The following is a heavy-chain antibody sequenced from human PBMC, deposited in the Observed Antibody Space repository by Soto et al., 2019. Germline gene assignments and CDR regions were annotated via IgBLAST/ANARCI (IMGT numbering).Heavy chain of an antibody. D-gene: IGHD3-16*02. CDR3: IIRPGHRNYYFDY. CDR1: GFSLSTSGVA. CDR2: IYWDDGK. Sequence: QITLKESGPMVVKPTQTLTLTCTFSGFSLSTSGVAVGWIRQPPGKALEWLALIYWDDGKRYSPSLKSRLIITKDTSKDQVVLTVNNMDPADTATYYCIIRPGHRNYYFDYWGQGILVTVSS. J-gene: IGHJ4*02. V-gene: IGHV2-5*02.